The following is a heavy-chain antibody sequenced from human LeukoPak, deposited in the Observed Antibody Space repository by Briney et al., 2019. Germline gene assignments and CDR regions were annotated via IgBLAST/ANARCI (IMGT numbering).Heavy chain of an antibody. J-gene: IGHJ4*02. D-gene: IGHD3-22*01. Sequence: ASVKVSCKGSGYTFIENYIHWVRQAPGQGLEWMGLINPHTGAANYSQKFQGRVTMTRDTSISTAYMHLTRLKFDDTAVYYCARGKRGYSPWGQGTPVTVSS. V-gene: IGHV1-2*02. CDR2: INPHTGAA. CDR3: ARGKRGYSP. CDR1: GYTFIENY.